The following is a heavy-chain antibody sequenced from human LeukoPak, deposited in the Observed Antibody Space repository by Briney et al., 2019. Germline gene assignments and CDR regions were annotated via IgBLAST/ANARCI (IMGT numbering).Heavy chain of an antibody. D-gene: IGHD6-6*01. J-gene: IGHJ4*02. CDR2: IYTSGST. CDR1: GGSISSGSYY. CDR3: ASSSVVLPIPQYYFDY. V-gene: IGHV4-61*02. Sequence: PSETLSLTCTVSGGSISSGSYYWSWIRQPAGKGLEWIGRIYTSGSTNYNPSLKSRVTISVDTSKNQFSLKLSSVTAADTAVYYCASSSVVLPIPQYYFDYWGQGTLVTVSS.